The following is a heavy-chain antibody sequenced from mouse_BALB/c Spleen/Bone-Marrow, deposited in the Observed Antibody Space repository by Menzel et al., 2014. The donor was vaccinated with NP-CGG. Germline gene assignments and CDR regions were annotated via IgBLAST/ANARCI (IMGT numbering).Heavy chain of an antibody. Sequence: EVQLQQSGPELVKPGASVKMSCKASGYTFTSYVMHWVKQKPGQGLEWIGYINPYNDGTKYNEKFKGKATLTSDKSSSTAYMELSSLTSQDSAVYYCAEGDYYGSGWFAYWGQGTLVTVSA. CDR3: AEGDYYGSGWFAY. CDR2: INPYNDGT. CDR1: GYTFTSYV. V-gene: IGHV1-14*01. D-gene: IGHD1-1*01. J-gene: IGHJ3*01.